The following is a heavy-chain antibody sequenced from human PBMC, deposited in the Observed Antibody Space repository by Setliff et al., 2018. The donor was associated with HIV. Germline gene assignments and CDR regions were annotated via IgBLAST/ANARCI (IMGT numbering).Heavy chain of an antibody. J-gene: IGHJ4*02. CDR1: GYTFSGYY. D-gene: IGHD1-26*01. CDR3: ALASIVSTARWNH. V-gene: IGHV1-2*02. CDR2: INPNSGAT. Sequence: GASVKVSCKTSGYTFSGYYLHWVRRAPGRGLEWMGWINPNSGATNYARNLQGRVTMTRDTSISTAYMDLSSLTSDDNAVYYCALASIVSTARWNHWGRGTLVTVSS.